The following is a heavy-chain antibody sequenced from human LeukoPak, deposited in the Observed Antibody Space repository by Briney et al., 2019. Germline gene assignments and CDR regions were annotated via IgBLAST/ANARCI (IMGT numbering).Heavy chain of an antibody. V-gene: IGHV3-9*03. D-gene: IGHD5-12*01. CDR3: AKDRYSGPSADAFDI. CDR1: GFIFGDYV. J-gene: IGHJ3*02. Sequence: PGRSLRLSCAASGFIFGDYVMHRVRQAPGKGLEWVSGISWNSGSIAYADSVKGRFTISRDNAKNSLYLQMNSLRAEDMALYYCAKDRYSGPSADAFDIWGQGTMVTVSS. CDR2: ISWNSGSI.